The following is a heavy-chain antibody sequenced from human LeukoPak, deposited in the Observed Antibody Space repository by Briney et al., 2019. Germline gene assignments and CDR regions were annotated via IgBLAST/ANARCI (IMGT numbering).Heavy chain of an antibody. Sequence: TGGSLRLSCAASGFSFSNCSMNWVRQAPGKGLEWVSSISSSSTYIYYADSLGGRFTISRDNVRNSLYLQMNSLRAEDTAVYYCAGDYEGNLAFDIWGQGTMVTVSS. J-gene: IGHJ3*02. V-gene: IGHV3-21*01. CDR2: ISSSSTYI. CDR1: GFSFSNCS. D-gene: IGHD4-23*01. CDR3: AGDYEGNLAFDI.